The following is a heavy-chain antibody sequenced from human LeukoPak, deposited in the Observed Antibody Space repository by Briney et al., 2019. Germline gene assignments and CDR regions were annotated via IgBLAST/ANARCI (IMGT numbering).Heavy chain of an antibody. CDR1: GGSFSGYY. CDR3: ARGRRQWLRAFDI. Sequence: PSETLSLTCAVCGGSFSGYYWSWLRQPPGRGLEWIGEINHSGSTNYNPSLKSRVTISVDTSKNQFSLKLSSVTAADTAVYYCARGRRQWLRAFDIWGQGTMVTVSS. CDR2: INHSGST. J-gene: IGHJ3*02. V-gene: IGHV4-34*01. D-gene: IGHD6-19*01.